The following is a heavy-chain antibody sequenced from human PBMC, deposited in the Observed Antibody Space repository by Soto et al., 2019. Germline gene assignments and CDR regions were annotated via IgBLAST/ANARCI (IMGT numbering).Heavy chain of an antibody. Sequence: PGGSLRLSCAASGFTFSSYWMHWVRQAPGKGLVWVSLINSDGSTTSYADSVKGRFTISRDNAKNTLYLQMNSLRAEDTAVYYCARRGGSYAAGYFDSWGQGTLVTVSS. D-gene: IGHD1-26*01. V-gene: IGHV3-74*01. CDR1: GFTFSSYW. CDR3: ARRGGSYAAGYFDS. J-gene: IGHJ4*02. CDR2: INSDGSTT.